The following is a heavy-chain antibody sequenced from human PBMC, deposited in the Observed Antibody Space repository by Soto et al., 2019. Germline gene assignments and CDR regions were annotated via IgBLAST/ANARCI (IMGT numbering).Heavy chain of an antibody. V-gene: IGHV1-2*02. CDR2: INPNSGGT. CDR1: GYTFTGYY. CDR3: ARVILWFGESYDAFDI. D-gene: IGHD3-10*01. J-gene: IGHJ3*02. Sequence: ASVKVSCKASGYTFTGYYMHWVRQAPGQGLEWMGWINPNSGGTDYAQKFQGRVTMTRDTSISTAYMELSRLRSDDTAVYYCARVILWFGESYDAFDIWGQGTMVTVSS.